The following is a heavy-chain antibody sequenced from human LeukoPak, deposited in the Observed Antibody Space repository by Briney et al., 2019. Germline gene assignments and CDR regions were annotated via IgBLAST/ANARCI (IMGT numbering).Heavy chain of an antibody. CDR3: ARGLGGYQPLNWFDP. J-gene: IGHJ5*02. Sequence: ASVKVSCKASGYTFTSYDINWVRQATRQGLEWMGWMNPNSGNTGYAQKFQGRVTMTRNTSISTAYMELSSLRSEDTAVYYCARGLGGYQPLNWFDPWGQGTLVTVSS. CDR1: GYTFTSYD. D-gene: IGHD5-12*01. V-gene: IGHV1-8*01. CDR2: MNPNSGNT.